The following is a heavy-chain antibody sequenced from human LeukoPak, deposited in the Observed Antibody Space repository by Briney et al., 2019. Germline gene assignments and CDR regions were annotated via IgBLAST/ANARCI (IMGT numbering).Heavy chain of an antibody. CDR2: ISSSSSYI. CDR1: GFTFSSYN. D-gene: IGHD5-24*01. V-gene: IGHV3-21*01. J-gene: IGHJ6*03. CDR3: ARDGYNYGYYYYYMDV. Sequence: GGSLRLSCAASGFTFSSYNMNWVRQAPGKGLEWVSSISSSSSYIYYADSVKGRFTISRDNAKNSLYLQMNGLRAEDTAVYYCARDGYNYGYYYYYMDVWGKGTTVTVSS.